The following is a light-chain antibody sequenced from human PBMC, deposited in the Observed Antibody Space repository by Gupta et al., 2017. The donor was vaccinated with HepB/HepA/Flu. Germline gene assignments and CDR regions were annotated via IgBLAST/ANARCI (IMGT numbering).Light chain of an antibody. V-gene: IGKV2-28*01. J-gene: IGKJ1*01. CDR2: VAS. CDR3: IQVLAMPGT. CDR1: QSLQRFNGNNY. Sequence: DIVMTQSPLSLSVTPGEPASISCTSSQSLQRFNGNNYLDWFVQKPGQTPQSLLYVASNRALAVPDRFNGSGSGTNFTLKIIRGEAEDVGLYYCIQVLAMPGTFGQGTKVDI.